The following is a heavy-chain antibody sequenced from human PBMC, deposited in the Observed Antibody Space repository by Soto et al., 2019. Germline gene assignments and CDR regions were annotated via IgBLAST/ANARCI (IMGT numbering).Heavy chain of an antibody. V-gene: IGHV4-59*01. D-gene: IGHD3-3*01. CDR1: GGSISSYY. J-gene: IGHJ6*02. CDR2: IYYSGST. Sequence: SETLSLTSTVSGGSISSYYWSWIRQPPGKGLEWIGYIYYSGSTNYNPSLKSRVTISVDTSKNQFSLKLSSVTAADTAVYYCAGRSNGTLYDFWSGYWHYYGMDVWGQGTTVTVSS. CDR3: AGRSNGTLYDFWSGYWHYYGMDV.